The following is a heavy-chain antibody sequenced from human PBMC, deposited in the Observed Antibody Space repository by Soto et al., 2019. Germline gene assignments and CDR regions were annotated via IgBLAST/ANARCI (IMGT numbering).Heavy chain of an antibody. V-gene: IGHV3-64D*06. D-gene: IGHD5-18*01. CDR1: GFAFSRCA. J-gene: IGHJ4*02. Sequence: GGSLRLACSASGFAFSRCAMHWVHQAPGKGLEYVSAISSNGGSTYYADSVKGRFTISRDNSKNTLYLQMSSLRAEDTAVYYCVKTLQYSYGLPHWGQGTLVTVSS. CDR2: ISSNGGST. CDR3: VKTLQYSYGLPH.